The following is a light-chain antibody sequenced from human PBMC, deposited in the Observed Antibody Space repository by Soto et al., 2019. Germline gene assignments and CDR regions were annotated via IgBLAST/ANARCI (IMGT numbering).Light chain of an antibody. Sequence: QSVVTQPPSVSGTPGQRVSISCSGTNSNIGRNVVTWYRHLQVTAPKCLISFNDQRLSWVPDRISGSKSGTSASLDISGLQSEDEAEYYCVVWDDSLRSRVFGGGTKLTVL. CDR3: VVWDDSLRSRV. CDR1: NSNIGRNV. V-gene: IGLV1-44*01. J-gene: IGLJ3*02. CDR2: FND.